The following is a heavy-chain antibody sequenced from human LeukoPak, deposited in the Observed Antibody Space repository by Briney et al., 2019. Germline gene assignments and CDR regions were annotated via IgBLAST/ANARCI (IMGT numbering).Heavy chain of an antibody. CDR3: ARAFSFGITYQYYFDS. CDR2: IYSGGGT. CDR1: GFTVSSNS. V-gene: IGHV3-66*01. D-gene: IGHD2-2*01. J-gene: IGHJ4*02. Sequence: GGSLRLSCAASGFTVSSNSMSWVRQDPGKGLEWVSVIYSGGGTYYADSVKGRFTISRDNSKNTLYLQVNSLRVEDTAVYYCARAFSFGITYQYYFDSWGQGTLVTVSS.